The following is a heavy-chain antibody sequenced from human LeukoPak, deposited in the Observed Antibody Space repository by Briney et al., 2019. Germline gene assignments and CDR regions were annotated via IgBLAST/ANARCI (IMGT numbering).Heavy chain of an antibody. CDR1: GYTFTDYY. D-gene: IGHD6-13*01. CDR3: ARGGRQQLVPYNWFDP. CDR2: INPSSGGT. J-gene: IGHJ5*02. V-gene: IGHV1-2*02. Sequence: ASVKVSCKASGYTFTDYYMHWVRQAPGQGLEWMGWINPSSGGTNYAQKFQGRVTMTKDTSISTAYMELSRLRSDDTAVYYCARGGRQQLVPYNWFDPWGQGTLVTVSS.